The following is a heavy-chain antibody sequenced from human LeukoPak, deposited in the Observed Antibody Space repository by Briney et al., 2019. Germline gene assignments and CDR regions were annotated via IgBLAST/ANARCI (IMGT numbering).Heavy chain of an antibody. CDR2: IYYSGST. Sequence: SVTLSLTCSVSIDSISSYSWSWIPQPPGKGVECLGYIYYSGSTNYNPSLKSRVTISVDTSKKQFSLKLSSVTAADTAVYYCARDRGFCSGGSCYRWFDPWGQGTLVTVSS. V-gene: IGHV4-59*01. D-gene: IGHD2-15*01. CDR1: IDSISSYS. CDR3: ARDRGFCSGGSCYRWFDP. J-gene: IGHJ5*02.